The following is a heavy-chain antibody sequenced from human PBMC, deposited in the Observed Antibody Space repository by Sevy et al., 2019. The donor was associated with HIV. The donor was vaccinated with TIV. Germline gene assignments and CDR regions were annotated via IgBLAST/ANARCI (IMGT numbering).Heavy chain of an antibody. CDR3: ATRGRDDSSGYYYFDY. Sequence: ASVKVSCKVSGYTLTELSMHWVRQAPGKGLEWMGGFDPEDGETIYAQKFQGRVTMTEDTSTDTAYMELSSLRSEDTAVYYCATRGRDDSSGYYYFDYWGQGTLVTVSS. CDR2: FDPEDGET. V-gene: IGHV1-24*01. D-gene: IGHD3-22*01. J-gene: IGHJ4*02. CDR1: GYTLTELS.